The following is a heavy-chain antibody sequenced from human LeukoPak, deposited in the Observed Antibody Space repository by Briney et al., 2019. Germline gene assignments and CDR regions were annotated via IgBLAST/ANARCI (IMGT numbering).Heavy chain of an antibody. CDR1: GGSISSGGYY. CDR2: IYHSGST. J-gene: IGHJ4*02. V-gene: IGHV4-30-2*01. D-gene: IGHD5-24*01. CDR3: AREVEMATMEAYYFDY. Sequence: SQTLSLTCTVSGGSISSGGYYWSWIRQPPGKGLEWIGYIYHSGSTYYNPSLKSRVTISVDRSKNQFSLKLSSVTAADTAVYYCAREVEMATMEAYYFDYWGQGTLVTVSS.